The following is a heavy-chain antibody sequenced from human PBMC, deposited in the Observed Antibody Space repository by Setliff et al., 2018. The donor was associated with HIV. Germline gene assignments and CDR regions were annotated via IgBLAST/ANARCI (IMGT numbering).Heavy chain of an antibody. V-gene: IGHV1-18*01. D-gene: IGHD6-19*01. CDR3: ARDPNIGYSSAWYLNYFDY. CDR2: ISAYNDNT. CDR1: GYTFSSYG. J-gene: IGHJ4*02. Sequence: ASVKVSCKASGYTFSSYGITWVRQAPGQGLEWMGWISAYNDNTNYAQKLQGRVTMTTDTSTSTAYMELRSLSSYDTAVYYCARDPNIGYSSAWYLNYFDYWGQGTLVTVSS.